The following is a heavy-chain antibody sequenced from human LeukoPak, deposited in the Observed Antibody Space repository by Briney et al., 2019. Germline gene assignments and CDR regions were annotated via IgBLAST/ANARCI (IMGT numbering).Heavy chain of an antibody. J-gene: IGHJ6*03. CDR1: GYTFTGYY. Sequence: GASVKVSCKASGYTFTGYYMHWVRQAPGQGLEWMGWINPNSGGTNYAQKSQGRVTMTRDTSISTAYMELSRLRSDDTAVYYCATSWGYCSSTSCYYYYYMDVWGKGTTVTVSS. D-gene: IGHD2-2*01. CDR3: ATSWGYCSSTSCYYYYYMDV. CDR2: INPNSGGT. V-gene: IGHV1-2*02.